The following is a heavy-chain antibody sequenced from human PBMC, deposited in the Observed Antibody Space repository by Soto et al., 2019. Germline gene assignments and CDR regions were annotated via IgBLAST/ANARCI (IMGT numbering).Heavy chain of an antibody. J-gene: IGHJ6*02. CDR3: ARDGGEVGAATLYYYYGMDV. CDR1: GFTFSSYS. D-gene: IGHD2-15*01. Sequence: GGSLRLSCAASGFTFSSYSMNWVRQAPGKGLEWVSSISSSSSYIYYADSVKGRFTISRDNAKNSLYLQMNSLRAEDTAVYYCARDGGEVGAATLYYYYGMDVWGQGTTVPVSS. CDR2: ISSSSSYI. V-gene: IGHV3-21*01.